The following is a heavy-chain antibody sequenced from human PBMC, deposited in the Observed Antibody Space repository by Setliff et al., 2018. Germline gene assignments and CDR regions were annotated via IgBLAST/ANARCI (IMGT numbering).Heavy chain of an antibody. CDR2: INPKTGGT. J-gene: IGHJ3*01. CDR3: ARSDHLVVDGFDV. CDR1: GYAFTDNY. D-gene: IGHD3-16*01. V-gene: IGHV1-2*04. Sequence: ASVKVSCKTSGYAFTDNYIHWVRQAPGQGLEWMGWINPKTGGTNLAQKFQGWVSMTRGTSITTAYMELSRLTSDDMAVYFCARSDHLVVDGFDVWGHGTMVTV.